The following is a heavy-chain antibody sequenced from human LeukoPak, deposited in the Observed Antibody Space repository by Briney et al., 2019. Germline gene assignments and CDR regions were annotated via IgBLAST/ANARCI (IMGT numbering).Heavy chain of an antibody. J-gene: IGHJ6*03. CDR1: GYTFTSYG. CDR3: ARNGYCSSTSCYLGDYYYYYYMDV. Sequence: ASVKVSCKASGYTFTSYGISGVRQAPGQGLEWMGWISAYNGNTNYAQKLQGRVTMTTDTSTSTAYMELRSLRSDDTAVYYCARNGYCSSTSCYLGDYYYYYYMDVWGKGTTVTVSS. CDR2: ISAYNGNT. V-gene: IGHV1-18*01. D-gene: IGHD2-2*01.